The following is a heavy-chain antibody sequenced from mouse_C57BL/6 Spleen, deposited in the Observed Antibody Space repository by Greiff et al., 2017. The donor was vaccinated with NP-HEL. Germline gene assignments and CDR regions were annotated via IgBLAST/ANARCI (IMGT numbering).Heavy chain of an antibody. CDR1: GYSITSGYY. Sequence: EVQLQESGPGLVKPSQSLSLTCSVTGYSITSGYYWNWIRQFPGNKLEWMGYISYDGSNNYNPSLKNRIPITRDTSKNQFFLKLNSVTTEDTATYYCARDGSSYWYFDVWGTGTTVTVSS. CDR2: ISYDGSN. V-gene: IGHV3-6*01. J-gene: IGHJ1*03. CDR3: ARDGSSYWYFDV. D-gene: IGHD1-1*01.